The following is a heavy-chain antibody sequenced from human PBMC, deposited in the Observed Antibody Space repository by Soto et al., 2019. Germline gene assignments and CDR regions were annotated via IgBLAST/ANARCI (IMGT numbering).Heavy chain of an antibody. V-gene: IGHV1-8*01. Sequence: QVQLVQSGAEVKKPGASVKVSCKASGYTFTTYDINWVRQATGQGLEWMGWMNPYNSNTGYAQRFQGRVTLTWDTSISTAYMELSSLTSEDTAIYYCARAGDFDFWGRGNLVSVSS. CDR1: GYTFTTYD. CDR3: ARAGDFDF. CDR2: MNPYNSNT. J-gene: IGHJ4*02. D-gene: IGHD7-27*01.